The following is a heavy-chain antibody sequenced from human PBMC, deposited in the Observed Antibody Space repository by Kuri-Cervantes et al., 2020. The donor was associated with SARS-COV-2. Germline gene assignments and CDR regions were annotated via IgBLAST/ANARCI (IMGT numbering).Heavy chain of an antibody. CDR1: GGSISSGSYY. CDR2: IYTSGST. V-gene: IGHV4-61*09. D-gene: IGHD1-26*01. CDR3: TRPIVGATSDAFDI. Sequence: SETLSLTCTVSGGSISSGSYYWSWIRQPAGKGLEWIGYIYTSGSTNYNPSLKSRVTISVDTSKNQFSLKLSSVTAADTAVYYCTRPIVGATSDAFDIWGQGTMVTVSS. J-gene: IGHJ3*02.